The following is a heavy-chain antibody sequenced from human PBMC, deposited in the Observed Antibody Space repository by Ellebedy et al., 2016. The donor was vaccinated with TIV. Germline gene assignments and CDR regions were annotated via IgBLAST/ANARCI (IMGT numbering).Heavy chain of an antibody. Sequence: GESLKISCVASKFTVSYNYMNWVRQAPGKGLEWVSLIYSGGSTYYANSVKGRFTISRDNSKNTLYLQMNSLRAEDTAVYYCARDLSIAVAGTLYDYWGQGTLVTVSS. CDR2: IYSGGST. V-gene: IGHV3-66*01. J-gene: IGHJ4*02. D-gene: IGHD6-19*01. CDR3: ARDLSIAVAGTLYDY. CDR1: KFTVSYNY.